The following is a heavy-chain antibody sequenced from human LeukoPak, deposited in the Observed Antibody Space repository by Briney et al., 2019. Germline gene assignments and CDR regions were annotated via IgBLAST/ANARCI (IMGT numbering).Heavy chain of an antibody. D-gene: IGHD3-22*01. Sequence: SETLSLTCTVSGGSISSYYWSWIRQPPGKGLEWIGYIYYSGSTNYNPSLKSRVTISVDTSKNQFSLKLSSVTAADTAVYYCARGHYDSFYEAWGQGIMVTVSS. J-gene: IGHJ3*01. V-gene: IGHV4-59*08. CDR1: GGSISSYY. CDR2: IYYSGST. CDR3: ARGHYDSFYEA.